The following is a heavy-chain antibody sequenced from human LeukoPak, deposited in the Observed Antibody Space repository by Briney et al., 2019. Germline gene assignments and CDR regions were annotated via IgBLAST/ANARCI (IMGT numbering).Heavy chain of an antibody. CDR3: ARDVTGDC. D-gene: IGHD7-27*01. V-gene: IGHV3-21*01. Sequence: GGSLRLSCAASGFTFSSYSMNWVRQAPGKGLEWVSSISGSSSYIYNADSVKGRFTISRDNAKNSLYLQMKSLRAEDTAVYYCARDVTGDCWGQGTLVTVSS. CDR2: ISGSSSYI. CDR1: GFTFSSYS. J-gene: IGHJ4*02.